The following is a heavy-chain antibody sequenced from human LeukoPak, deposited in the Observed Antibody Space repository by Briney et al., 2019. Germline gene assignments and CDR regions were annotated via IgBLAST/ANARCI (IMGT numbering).Heavy chain of an antibody. Sequence: GGSLRLSCVASANYWMHWVRQAPGKGLVWVSHINSDGSWTSYADSVKGRFTISRDNSKNTLYLQMNSLRAEDTAVYYCAKPGVPAAIFPGWFDPWGQGTLVTVSS. D-gene: IGHD2-2*01. CDR3: AKPGVPAAIFPGWFDP. V-gene: IGHV3-74*01. CDR1: ANYW. CDR2: INSDGSWT. J-gene: IGHJ5*02.